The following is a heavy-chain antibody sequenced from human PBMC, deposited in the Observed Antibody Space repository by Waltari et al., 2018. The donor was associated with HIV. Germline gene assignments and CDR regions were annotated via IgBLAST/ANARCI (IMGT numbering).Heavy chain of an antibody. Sequence: EVQLVESGGGLVKPGGSLRLSCAASGFIFSNAWRSWVRQAPGKGLEWVGRIKSKSAGVSVDHAAPVKGRFTISRDDSKNTLYLQLNSLKTEDTALYYCTTGLDNYYDYWGLGTLVTVSS. CDR3: TTGLDNYYDY. CDR1: GFIFSNAW. CDR2: IKSKSAGVSV. V-gene: IGHV3-15*01. J-gene: IGHJ4*02.